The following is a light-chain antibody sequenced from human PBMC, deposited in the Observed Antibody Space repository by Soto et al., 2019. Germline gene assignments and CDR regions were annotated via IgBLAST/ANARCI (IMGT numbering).Light chain of an antibody. V-gene: IGKV1-5*03. CDR3: QQYNGYSIT. CDR2: KAS. J-gene: IGKJ1*01. Sequence: DIQMTQSPSTLSASVGDRVTITCRASQSISSWLAWYQQKPGKAPKLLIYKASSLESGVPSRFSGSGSGTEFTLTISSLQPDDFATYYCQQYNGYSITFGQGPKVDIK. CDR1: QSISSW.